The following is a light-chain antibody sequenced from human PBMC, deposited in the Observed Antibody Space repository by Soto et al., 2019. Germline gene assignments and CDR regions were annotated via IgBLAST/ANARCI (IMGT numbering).Light chain of an antibody. Sequence: QSVLTKPPSVSGAPGQRVTISCTGSSSNIGAGYDVHWYQQLPGTAPKLLLYNDNNRPSGVPDRISGSKSGTSASLAITGLQAEDEADYYCQSYDSSLSGYVFGTGTKLTVL. V-gene: IGLV1-40*01. CDR3: QSYDSSLSGYV. CDR1: SSNIGAGYD. J-gene: IGLJ1*01. CDR2: NDN.